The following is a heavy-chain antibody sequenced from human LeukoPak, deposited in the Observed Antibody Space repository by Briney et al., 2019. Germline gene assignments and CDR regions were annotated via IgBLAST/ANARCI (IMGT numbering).Heavy chain of an antibody. D-gene: IGHD2-2*01. J-gene: IGHJ4*02. Sequence: ASVKVSCKASGYTFTSYYMHWVRQAPGQGLEWMGIINPSGGSTSYAQKFQGRVTMTRDTSTSTVYMELSSLRPEDTAVYYCARVSTSGIGDYWGQGTLVTVSS. CDR1: GYTFTSYY. CDR2: INPSGGST. CDR3: ARVSTSGIGDY. V-gene: IGHV1-46*01.